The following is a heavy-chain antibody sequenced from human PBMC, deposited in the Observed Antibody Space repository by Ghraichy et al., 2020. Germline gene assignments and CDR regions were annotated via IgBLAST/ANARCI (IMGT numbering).Heavy chain of an antibody. CDR3: AREGCSSTSCPKSLYYYYGMDV. V-gene: IGHV1-18*04. CDR1: GYTFTSYG. J-gene: IGHJ6*02. D-gene: IGHD2-2*01. CDR2: ISAYNGNT. Sequence: ASVKVSCKASGYTFTSYGISWVRQAPGQGLEWMGWISAYNGNTNYAQKLQGRVTMTTDTSTSTAYMELRSLRSDDTAVYYCAREGCSSTSCPKSLYYYYGMDVWGQGTTVTVSS.